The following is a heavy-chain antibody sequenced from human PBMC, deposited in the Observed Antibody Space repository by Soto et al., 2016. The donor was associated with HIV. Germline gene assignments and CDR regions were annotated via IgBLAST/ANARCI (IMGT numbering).Heavy chain of an antibody. D-gene: IGHD3-10*01. CDR2: ISSSSTYT. J-gene: IGHJ1*01. V-gene: IGHV3-11*05. Sequence: VQLVESGGGLGKPGGSLRLSCAASGFNFNDYYMSWIRQAPGKGLEWVSYISSSSTYTNYVDSVKGRFTISRDNAKNSLYLQMNSLRAEDTAVYYCARDRRGSGVTRYFQHWGQGTLVTVSS. CDR1: GFNFNDYY. CDR3: ARDRRGSGVTRYFQH.